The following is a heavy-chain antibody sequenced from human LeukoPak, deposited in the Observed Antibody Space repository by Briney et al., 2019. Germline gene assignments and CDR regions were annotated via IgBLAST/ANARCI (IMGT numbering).Heavy chain of an antibody. V-gene: IGHV5-51*03. CDR2: IHPGDSDT. CDR1: GYSFSSFW. D-gene: IGHD5-18*01. Sequence: PGQSLKISCQTSGYSFSSFWIGWVRQMPGKGLEWMGIIHPGDSDTRYSPSFQGQVTISADKSLSTAYLQWSSLKPSDTAMYYCARSGYSYGPLDYWGQGTLVTVSS. J-gene: IGHJ4*02. CDR3: ARSGYSYGPLDY.